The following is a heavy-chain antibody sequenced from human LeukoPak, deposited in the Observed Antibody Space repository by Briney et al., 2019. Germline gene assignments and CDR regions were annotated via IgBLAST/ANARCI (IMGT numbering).Heavy chain of an antibody. D-gene: IGHD6-19*01. J-gene: IGHJ6*03. CDR3: ARASGWYYYYYMDV. CDR2: IYHSGST. CDR1: GYSISSGYY. V-gene: IGHV4-38-2*01. Sequence: PSETLSLTCAVSGYSISSGYYGGWIRQPPGKGLEGIGSIYHSGSTNYNPSLKSRFTISVDTTKNQFSLKLSSVTAADTAVYYCARASGWYYYYYMDVWGKGTTVTVSS.